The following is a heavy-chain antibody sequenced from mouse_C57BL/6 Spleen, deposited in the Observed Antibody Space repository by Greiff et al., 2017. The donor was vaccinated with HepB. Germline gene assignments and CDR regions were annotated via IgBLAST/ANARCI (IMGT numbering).Heavy chain of an antibody. D-gene: IGHD3-2*02. CDR3: AMRAAQARFAY. Sequence: QVQLQQPGAELVRPGSSVKLSCKASGYTFTSYWMDWVKQRPGQGLEWIGNIYPSDSETHYNQKFKDKATLTVDKSSSTAYMQLSSLTSEDSAVYYCAMRAAQARFAYWGQGTLVTVSA. V-gene: IGHV1-61*01. J-gene: IGHJ3*01. CDR1: GYTFTSYW. CDR2: IYPSDSET.